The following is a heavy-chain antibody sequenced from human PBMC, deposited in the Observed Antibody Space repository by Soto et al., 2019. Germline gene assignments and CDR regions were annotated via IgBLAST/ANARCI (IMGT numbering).Heavy chain of an antibody. V-gene: IGHV3-9*01. CDR2: ISWNSGSI. CDR1: GFTFDDYA. D-gene: IGHD2-15*01. J-gene: IGHJ4*02. CDR3: AKDWCSGGSCYKWYYFYY. Sequence: EVQLVESGGGLVQPGRSLRLSCAASGFTFDDYAMHWVRQAPGKGLEWVSGISWNSGSIGYADSVKGRFTISRDNAKNSLYLQMNSLRAEDTALYYCAKDWCSGGSCYKWYYFYYWGQGTLVTVSS.